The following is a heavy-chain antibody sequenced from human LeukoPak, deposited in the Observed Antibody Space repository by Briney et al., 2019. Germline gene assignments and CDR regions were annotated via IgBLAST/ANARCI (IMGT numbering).Heavy chain of an antibody. CDR2: IRGSGGST. D-gene: IGHD1-7*01. V-gene: IGHV3-23*01. CDR1: GFTFSSYA. J-gene: IGHJ6*02. CDR3: AKGTSPYYYGMDV. Sequence: GGSLRLSCATSGFTFSSYAMSWVRQAPGKGLEWVSAIRGSGGSTYYADSVKGRFTISRDNSRNTLYLQMNSLRAEDTAVYYCAKGTSPYYYGMDVWGQGTTVTVSS.